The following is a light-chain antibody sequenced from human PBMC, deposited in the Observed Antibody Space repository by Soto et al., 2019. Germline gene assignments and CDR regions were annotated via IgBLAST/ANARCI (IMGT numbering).Light chain of an antibody. J-gene: IGKJ4*01. Sequence: DIQMTQSPSTLSASVGDRVTITCRASQSISSRLAWYQQKPGKAPKVLIYKASILETGVPSRFSGSGSGTEFTLTISSLQPDDFATYYCQQYNRNFGGGTKVEIK. CDR2: KAS. CDR1: QSISSR. CDR3: QQYNRN. V-gene: IGKV1-5*03.